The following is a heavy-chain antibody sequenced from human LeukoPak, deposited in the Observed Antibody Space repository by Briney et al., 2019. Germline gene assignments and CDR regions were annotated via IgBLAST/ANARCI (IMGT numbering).Heavy chain of an antibody. CDR1: GFTFDTFG. Sequence: GGSLRLSCLASGFTFDTFGMYWARQAPGKGLEWVAVIWHDGSNKYYTDSVKGRFTISRDNSKDTLYLQMNSLRAEDTAVYYCSRRQRTGSYFFFDYWGQVVLVTVSS. V-gene: IGHV3-33*07. D-gene: IGHD3/OR15-3a*01. CDR3: SRRQRTGSYFFFDY. J-gene: IGHJ4*02. CDR2: IWHDGSNK.